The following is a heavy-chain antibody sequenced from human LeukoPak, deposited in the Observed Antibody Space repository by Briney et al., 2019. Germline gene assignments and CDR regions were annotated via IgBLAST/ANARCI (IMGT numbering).Heavy chain of an antibody. CDR3: ASTYSSGWYRADY. CDR2: IYYSGSA. Sequence: SETLSLTCTVSGGSISSYYWSWIRQPPGKGLEWIGYIYYSGSANYNPSLKSRVTISVDTSKNQFSLKLSSVTAADTAVYYCASTYSSGWYRADYWGQGTLVTVSS. CDR1: GGSISSYY. V-gene: IGHV4-59*08. D-gene: IGHD6-19*01. J-gene: IGHJ4*02.